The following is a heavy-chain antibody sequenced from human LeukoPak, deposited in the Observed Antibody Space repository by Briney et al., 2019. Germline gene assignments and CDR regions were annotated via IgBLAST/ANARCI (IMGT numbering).Heavy chain of an antibody. CDR2: IWYDGSNK. CDR3: AKGAARHYYYYYMDV. Sequence: PGGSLRLXCAASGFTFSSYGMHWVRQAPGKGLEWVAVIWYDGSNKYYADSVKGRFTISRDNSKNTLYLQMNSLRAEDTAVYYCAKGAARHYYYYYMDVWGKGTTVTVSS. CDR1: GFTFSSYG. J-gene: IGHJ6*03. D-gene: IGHD6-25*01. V-gene: IGHV3-33*06.